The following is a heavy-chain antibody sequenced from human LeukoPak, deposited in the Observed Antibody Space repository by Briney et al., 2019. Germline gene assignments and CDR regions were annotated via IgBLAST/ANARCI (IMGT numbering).Heavy chain of an antibody. CDR2: INPNSGGT. J-gene: IGHJ3*02. CDR1: GYTLTGYY. CDR3: ARGSSGSYLDAFDI. Sequence: ASVTVSCKASGYTLTGYYMHWVRQAPGQGLEWMGWINPNSGGTNYAQKFQGRVTMTRDTSISTAYMELSRLRSDDTAVYYCARGSSGSYLDAFDIWGQGTMVTVSS. D-gene: IGHD1-26*01. V-gene: IGHV1-2*02.